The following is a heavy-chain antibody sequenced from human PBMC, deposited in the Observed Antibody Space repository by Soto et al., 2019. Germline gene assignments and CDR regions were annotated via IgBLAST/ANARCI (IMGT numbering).Heavy chain of an antibody. CDR1: GGSISSYY. CDR2: IYYSGST. V-gene: IGHV4-59*08. Sequence: SETLSLTCTVSGGSISSYYWSWIRQPPGKGLKWIGYIYYSGSTNYNPSLKSRVTISVDTSKNQFSLKLSSVTAADTAVYYCAARAADYDFWSGYYSYYYYMDVWGKGTTVTVSS. CDR3: AARAADYDFWSGYYSYYYYMDV. J-gene: IGHJ6*03. D-gene: IGHD3-3*01.